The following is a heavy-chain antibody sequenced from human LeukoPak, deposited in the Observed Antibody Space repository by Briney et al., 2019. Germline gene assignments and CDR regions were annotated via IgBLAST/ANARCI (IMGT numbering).Heavy chain of an antibody. CDR3: ASFSYCGGDCADAFDI. CDR1: GYTFTSYG. J-gene: IGHJ3*02. V-gene: IGHV1-18*01. D-gene: IGHD2-21*02. Sequence: ASVKVSCKASGYTFTSYGISWVRQAPGQGLECMGWISVYNGNTNYAQKLQGRVTMTTDTSTSTAYMELRSLRSDDTAVYYCASFSYCGGDCADAFDIWGQGTMVTVSS. CDR2: ISVYNGNT.